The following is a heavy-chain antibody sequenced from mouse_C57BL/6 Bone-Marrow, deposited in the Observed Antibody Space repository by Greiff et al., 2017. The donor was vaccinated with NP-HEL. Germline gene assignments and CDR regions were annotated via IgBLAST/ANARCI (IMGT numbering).Heavy chain of an antibody. CDR1: GFTFSDAW. Sequence: EVKVEESGGGLVQPGGSMKLSCAASGFTFSDAWMDWVRQSPEKGLEWVAEIRNKANNHATYYAESVKGRFTISRDDSKSSVYLQMNSLRAEDTGIYYCTRPIYYDYDGWFAYWGQGTLVTVSA. V-gene: IGHV6-6*01. D-gene: IGHD2-4*01. CDR3: TRPIYYDYDGWFAY. CDR2: IRNKANNHAT. J-gene: IGHJ3*01.